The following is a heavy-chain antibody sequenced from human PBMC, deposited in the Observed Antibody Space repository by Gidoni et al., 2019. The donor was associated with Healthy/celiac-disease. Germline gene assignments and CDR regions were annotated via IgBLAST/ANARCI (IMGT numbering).Heavy chain of an antibody. CDR2: SSSSSSTI. CDR3: ARGNQSPYYYYYYMDV. V-gene: IGHV3-48*02. J-gene: IGHJ6*03. Sequence: EVQLVESGGGLAQPGGSLRLSCAASGFTFRRDSMNWVRQAPGQGLEWVSYSSSSSSTIYYADSVKGRFTISRDNAKNSLYLQMNSLRDEDTAVYYCARGNQSPYYYYYYMDVWGKGTTVTVSS. CDR1: GFTFRRDS.